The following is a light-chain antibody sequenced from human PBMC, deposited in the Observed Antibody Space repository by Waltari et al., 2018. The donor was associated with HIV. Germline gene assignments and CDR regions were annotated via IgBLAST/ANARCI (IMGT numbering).Light chain of an antibody. Sequence: SYDLTQPPSVSVSPGQTARITCSGDALPKQYAFWYQQKPGQAPVLVIYKDSERPSGIPERFSGSSSGTTGTLTISGVQAEDEADYYCQSPDSGTYVVFGGGTKLTVL. V-gene: IGLV3-25*03. J-gene: IGLJ2*01. CDR1: ALPKQY. CDR2: KDS. CDR3: QSPDSGTYVV.